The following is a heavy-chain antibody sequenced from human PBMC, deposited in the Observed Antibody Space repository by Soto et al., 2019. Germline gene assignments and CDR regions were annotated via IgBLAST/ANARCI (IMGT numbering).Heavy chain of an antibody. D-gene: IGHD6-19*01. CDR1: GFIVSNSH. Sequence: GGSLRLSCAASGFIVSNSHMTWVRQAPGKGLEWVSVLYKDGSTFYADSVRGRFTTSRDSSKNTLHLQMNTLTIEDTALYYCASGCPDFWGQGTLVTVSS. J-gene: IGHJ4*02. CDR2: LYKDGST. CDR3: ASGCPDF. V-gene: IGHV3-53*01.